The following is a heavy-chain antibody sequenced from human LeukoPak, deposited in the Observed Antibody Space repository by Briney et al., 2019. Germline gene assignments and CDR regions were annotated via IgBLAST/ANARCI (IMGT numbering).Heavy chain of an antibody. V-gene: IGHV4-34*01. CDR2: INHSGST. CDR1: GGSFSGYY. D-gene: IGHD3-9*01. Sequence: SETLSLTCAVFGGSFSGYYWSWIRQPPGKGLEWIGEINHSGSTNYNPSLKSPVTISVDTSKNQFSLKLSSVTAADTAVYYCTRGDWAPRFFYWGQGTLVTVSS. J-gene: IGHJ4*02. CDR3: TRGDWAPRFFY.